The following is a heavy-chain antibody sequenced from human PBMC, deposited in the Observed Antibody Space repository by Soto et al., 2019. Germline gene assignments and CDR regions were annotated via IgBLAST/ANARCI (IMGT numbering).Heavy chain of an antibody. D-gene: IGHD1-26*01. Sequence: EVQLEESGGDLVQPGGSLRLSCAASGFTFSTYWMHWVRQAPGKGLVWVSRINSDGSITTYADSVKGRFTISTDNSKRTLYLQMNRLRAEDTAVYYWARVATGSYSWRESWGQGTLVTVSS. CDR1: GFTFSTYW. J-gene: IGHJ5*02. CDR2: INSDGSIT. V-gene: IGHV3-74*03. CDR3: ARVATGSYSWRES.